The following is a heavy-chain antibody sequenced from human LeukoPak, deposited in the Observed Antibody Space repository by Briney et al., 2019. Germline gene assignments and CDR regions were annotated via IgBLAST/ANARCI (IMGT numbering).Heavy chain of an antibody. CDR3: ARWGTVPFGAFDI. CDR2: ISSSGSTI. Sequence: PGGSLRLSCAASGFTFSSYEMNWVRQAPGKGLEWVSYISSSGSTIYYADSVKGRFTISRDNAKNSLYLQMNSLRAEDTAVYYCARWGTVPFGAFDIWGQGTMVTVSP. J-gene: IGHJ3*02. V-gene: IGHV3-48*03. CDR1: GFTFSSYE. D-gene: IGHD4-17*01.